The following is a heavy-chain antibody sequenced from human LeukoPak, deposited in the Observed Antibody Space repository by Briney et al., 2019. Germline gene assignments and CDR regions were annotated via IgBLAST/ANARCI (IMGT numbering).Heavy chain of an antibody. CDR3: ARGIVVVVAARSLNYYYYYMDV. V-gene: IGHV1-8*03. J-gene: IGHJ6*03. CDR1: GYTFTSYD. D-gene: IGHD2-15*01. Sequence: ASVKVSCKASGYTFTSYDINWVRQATGQGLEWMGWMNPNSGNTGYAQKFQGRVTITRNTSISTAYMELSSLRSEDTAVYYCARGIVVVVAARSLNYYYYYMDVWGKGTTVTVSS. CDR2: MNPNSGNT.